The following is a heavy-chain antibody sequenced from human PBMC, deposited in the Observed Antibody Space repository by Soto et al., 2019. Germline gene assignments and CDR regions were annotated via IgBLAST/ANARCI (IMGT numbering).Heavy chain of an antibody. Sequence: SVKVSCKASGGTFSSYAISWVRQAPGQGLEWMGGIIPIFGTANYAQKFQGRVTITADKSTSTAYMELSSLRSEDTAVYYCASHVDTAIVNAFDIWGQGTMVTVSS. CDR3: ASHVDTAIVNAFDI. J-gene: IGHJ3*02. V-gene: IGHV1-69*06. D-gene: IGHD5-18*01. CDR2: IIPIFGTA. CDR1: GGTFSSYA.